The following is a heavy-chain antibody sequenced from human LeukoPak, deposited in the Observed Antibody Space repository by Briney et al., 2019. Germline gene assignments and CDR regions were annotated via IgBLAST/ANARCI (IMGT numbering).Heavy chain of an antibody. D-gene: IGHD2-2*01. J-gene: IGHJ5*02. CDR1: GGSINSGGYS. CDR2: IYHSGST. V-gene: IGHV4-30-2*01. CDR3: ARDPYCSSSRCSGGWFDP. Sequence: PQTLSLTCAVSGGSINSGGYSWSWIRQPPGEGLEWIGYIYHSGSTYYNPSLKSRVTISVDRSKNQFSLKLSSVTAADTAVYYCARDPYCSSSRCSGGWFDPWGQGTLVTVSS.